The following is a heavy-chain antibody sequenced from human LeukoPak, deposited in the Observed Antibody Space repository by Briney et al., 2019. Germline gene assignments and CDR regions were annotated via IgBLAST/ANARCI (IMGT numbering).Heavy chain of an antibody. J-gene: IGHJ4*02. CDR1: GFTFSDYY. CDR3: ARGGTRDSSPDY. V-gene: IGHV3-11*01. Sequence: GGSLRLSCAASGFTFSDYYMSWIRQAPGKGLEWVSYISNSGNTIYYADSVKGRFTLSRDNAKNSLYLQMNSLRAEDTAVYYCARGGTRDSSPDYWGQGTLVTVSS. CDR2: ISNSGNTI. D-gene: IGHD6-13*01.